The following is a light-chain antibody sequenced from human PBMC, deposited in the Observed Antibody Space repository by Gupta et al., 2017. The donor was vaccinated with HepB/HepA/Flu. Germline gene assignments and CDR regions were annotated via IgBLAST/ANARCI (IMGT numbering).Light chain of an antibody. J-gene: IGKJ2*04. Sequence: IQMTQSPSTLSASVGDRVTITCRASQSINTWLAWYQQKPGKAPKLLIYKASSLESGVPSRFSGSGSGTEFTLPISSLQPDDFATYYCQQYDSHLCSFGQGTKLEIK. CDR3: QQYDSHLCS. CDR1: QSINTW. V-gene: IGKV1-5*03. CDR2: KAS.